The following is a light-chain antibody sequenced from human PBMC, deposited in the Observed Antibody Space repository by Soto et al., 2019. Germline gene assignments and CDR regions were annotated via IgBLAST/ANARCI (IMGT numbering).Light chain of an antibody. V-gene: IGLV2-23*02. CDR2: EDT. CDR3: CSYAGSTTFVA. CDR1: SNDVGRYYL. J-gene: IGLJ2*01. Sequence: QSVLTQPASVSGSPGQSITISCTGTSNDVGRYYLVSWYQQHPGKAPKLMIYEDTKRPSGVSSRFSGSKSGNTASLTISGLQTEDEADYFCCSYAGSTTFVAFGGGTKVTVL.